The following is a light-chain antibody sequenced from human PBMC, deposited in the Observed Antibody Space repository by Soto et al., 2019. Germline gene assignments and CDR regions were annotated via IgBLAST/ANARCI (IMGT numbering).Light chain of an antibody. CDR1: QSVSSSY. Sequence: EIVLTQSPGTLSLSPGERATLSCRASQSVSSSYLAWYQQKPGQAPRLLIYGASSRATGIPDRFSGSGSVTDFTLTISRLEPEDFAVYYCQQYGSSPPFTFVGGTKGEIK. CDR3: QQYGSSPPFT. J-gene: IGKJ4*01. V-gene: IGKV3-20*01. CDR2: GAS.